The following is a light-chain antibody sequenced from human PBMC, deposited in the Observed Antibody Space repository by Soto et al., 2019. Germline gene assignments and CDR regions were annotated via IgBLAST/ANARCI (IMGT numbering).Light chain of an antibody. J-gene: IGKJ2*01. V-gene: IGKV1-39*01. CDR1: QSISSY. Sequence: DIQMTQSPSSLSASVGDRVTITCRASQSISSYLNWYQQKPEKAPKLLIYAASSLQSGVPSRFSGSGSGTDVTITISSLQPEDFATYYCQQSYSTPYTFGQGTKLEIK. CDR3: QQSYSTPYT. CDR2: AAS.